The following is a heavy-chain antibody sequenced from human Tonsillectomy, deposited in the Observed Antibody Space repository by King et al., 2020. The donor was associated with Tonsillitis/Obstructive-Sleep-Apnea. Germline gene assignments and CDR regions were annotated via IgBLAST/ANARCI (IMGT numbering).Heavy chain of an antibody. CDR1: GGSFSGYY. V-gene: IGHV4-34*01. Sequence: VQLQQWGAGLLKPSETLSLTCAVYGGSFSGYYWSSIRQPPGKGLEWIGEINHSGSTNYNPSLKSRVTISVDTSKNQFSLKLSSVTAADTAVYYCARSPAIYDFWSGYYTYYYYMDVWGKGTTVTVSS. CDR2: INHSGST. J-gene: IGHJ6*03. CDR3: ARSPAIYDFWSGYYTYYYYMDV. D-gene: IGHD3-3*01.